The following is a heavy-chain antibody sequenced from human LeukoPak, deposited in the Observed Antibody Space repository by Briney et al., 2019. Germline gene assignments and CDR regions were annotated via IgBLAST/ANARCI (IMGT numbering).Heavy chain of an antibody. D-gene: IGHD3-10*01. V-gene: IGHV4-59*01. CDR2: IFYTGST. J-gene: IGHJ4*02. CDR1: GGSIRRNY. Sequence: SETLSLTCTVSGGSIRRNYWNWVRQPPGKGLEWIGYIFYTGSTTYNPSLKSRVTISVDTSKNQFSLTLSSVTAADTAVYFCATARTDGSGNYPFDYWGPGTLVTVSS. CDR3: ATARTDGSGNYPFDY.